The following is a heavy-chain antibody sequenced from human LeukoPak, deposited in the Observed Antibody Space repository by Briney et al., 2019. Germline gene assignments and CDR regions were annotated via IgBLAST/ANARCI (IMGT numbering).Heavy chain of an antibody. CDR3: ASGYSNSWYSADFDY. CDR1: GFTVSSNY. V-gene: IGHV3-66*01. CDR2: IYSGGST. J-gene: IGHJ4*02. Sequence: AGGSLRLSCAASGFTVSSNYMSWVRQAPGKGLEWVSVIYSGGSTYYADSVKGRFTISRDNSKNTLYLQMNSLRVEDTAVYYCASGYSNSWYSADFDYWGQGTLVTVSS. D-gene: IGHD6-13*01.